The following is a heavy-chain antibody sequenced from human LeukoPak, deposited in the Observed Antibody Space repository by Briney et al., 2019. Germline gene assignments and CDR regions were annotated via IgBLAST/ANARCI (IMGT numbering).Heavy chain of an antibody. D-gene: IGHD3-10*01. J-gene: IGHJ5*02. CDR2: IIPIFGTA. V-gene: IGHV1-69*13. CDR3: AKGMVRGVITKWFDP. CDR1: GGTFSSYA. Sequence: SVKVSCKASGGTFSSYAISWVRQAPGQGLEWMGGIIPIFGTANYAQKFQGRVTITADESTSTAYTELSSLRSEDTAVYYCAKGMVRGVITKWFDPWGQGTLVTVSS.